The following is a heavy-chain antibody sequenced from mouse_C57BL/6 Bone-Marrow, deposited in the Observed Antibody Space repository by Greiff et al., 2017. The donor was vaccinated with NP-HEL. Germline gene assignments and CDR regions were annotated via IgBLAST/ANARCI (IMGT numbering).Heavy chain of an antibody. J-gene: IGHJ4*01. V-gene: IGHV5-12*01. CDR2: ISNGGGST. CDR1: GFTFSDYY. D-gene: IGHD2-4*01. Sequence: EVQLVESGGGLVQPGGSLKLSCAASGFTFSDYYMYWVRQTPEKRLEWVAYISNGGGSTYYPDTVKGRFTISRDNAKNTLYLQMSRLKSEDTAMYYCARPGIYYDPFYAMDYWGQGTSVTVSS. CDR3: ARPGIYYDPFYAMDY.